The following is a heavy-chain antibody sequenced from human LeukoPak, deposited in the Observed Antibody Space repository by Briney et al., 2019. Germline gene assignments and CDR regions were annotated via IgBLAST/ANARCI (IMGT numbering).Heavy chain of an antibody. CDR2: IYYSGST. J-gene: IGHJ2*01. CDR1: GASISSSPSF. Sequence: SETLSLTCTVSGASISSSPSFWDWIRQPPGKGLEWIGSIYYSGSTNYNPSLRSRVTISVDTSKNQFSLKLSSVTAADTAVYYCARVYYSSSYDYWYFDLWGRGTLVTVSS. CDR3: ARVYYSSSYDYWYFDL. V-gene: IGHV4-39*07. D-gene: IGHD6-13*01.